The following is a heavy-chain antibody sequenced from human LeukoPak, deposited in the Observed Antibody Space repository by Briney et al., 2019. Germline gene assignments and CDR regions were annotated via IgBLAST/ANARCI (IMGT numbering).Heavy chain of an antibody. CDR1: GYSISSGYY. Sequence: SETLSLTCTVSGYSISSGYYWGWIRPPPGKGLEWIGSIYHIGSTYYNPSLKSRVTISVDTSKNQFSLKLSSVTAADTAVYYCASENDAFDIWGQGTMVTVSS. V-gene: IGHV4-38-2*02. CDR2: IYHIGST. J-gene: IGHJ3*02. CDR3: ASENDAFDI.